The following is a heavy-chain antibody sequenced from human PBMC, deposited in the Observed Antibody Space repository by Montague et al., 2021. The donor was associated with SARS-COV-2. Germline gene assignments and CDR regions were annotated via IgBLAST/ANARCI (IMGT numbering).Heavy chain of an antibody. D-gene: IGHD6-19*01. CDR2: ISSDGSNK. CDR3: VRASLIKARIAVAGTTVY. J-gene: IGHJ4*02. CDR1: GFTFNNYA. V-gene: IGHV3-30*09. Sequence: SLRLSCAASGFTFNNYAMHWVRQAPGKGLEWVAIISSDGSNKYYAESVKGRFAISRDNSKNTLYLQMNSLRAEDTAVYYCVRASLIKARIAVAGTTVYWGQGTLVTISS.